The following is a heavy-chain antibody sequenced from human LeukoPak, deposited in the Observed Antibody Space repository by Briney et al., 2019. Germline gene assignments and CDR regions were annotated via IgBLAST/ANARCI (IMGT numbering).Heavy chain of an antibody. CDR1: GGSFSGYY. V-gene: IGHV4-34*01. J-gene: IGHJ4*02. CDR2: INHSGST. Sequence: KPSETLSLTCAVYGGSFSGYYRSWIRQPPGKGLEWIGEINHSGSTNYNPSLKSRVTISVDTSKNQFSLKLSSVTAADTAVYYCARVTGIAVAGTYYWGQGTLVTVSS. D-gene: IGHD6-19*01. CDR3: ARVTGIAVAGTYY.